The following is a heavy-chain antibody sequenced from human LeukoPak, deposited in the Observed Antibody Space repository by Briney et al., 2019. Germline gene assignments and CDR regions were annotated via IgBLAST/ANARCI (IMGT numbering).Heavy chain of an antibody. D-gene: IGHD6-19*01. J-gene: IGHJ4*02. V-gene: IGHV4-59*01. CDR2: IYNSGST. CDR1: GGSRSAYY. Sequence: SETLSLTCTVSGGSRSAYYYTWIRQPPGKGLEWIGLIYNSGSTNYNPSLKSRVIISADTSKNQFSLKLTSVTVADTAVYYCAREFSDWGQGTLVTVSS. CDR3: AREFSD.